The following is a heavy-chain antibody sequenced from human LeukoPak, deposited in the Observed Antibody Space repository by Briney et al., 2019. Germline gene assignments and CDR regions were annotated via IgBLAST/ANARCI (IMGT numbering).Heavy chain of an antibody. CDR3: ARDLGYCSSTSCSDY. CDR1: GYTFTGYY. V-gene: IGHV1-2*06. Sequence: ASVKVSCKASGYTFTGYYMHWVRQAPGQGLEWMGRINPNSGGTNYAQKFQGRVTMTRDTSISTAYMGLSRLRSEDTAVYYCARDLGYCSSTSCSDYWGQGTLVTVSS. J-gene: IGHJ4*02. CDR2: INPNSGGT. D-gene: IGHD2-2*01.